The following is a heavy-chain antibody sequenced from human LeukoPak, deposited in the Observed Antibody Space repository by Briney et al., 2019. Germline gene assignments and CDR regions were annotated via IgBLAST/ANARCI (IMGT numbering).Heavy chain of an antibody. CDR3: VRDDALGYCSSTNCYTENWFDP. J-gene: IGHJ5*01. CDR1: GFTFSSYT. V-gene: IGHV3-48*01. CDR2: IGTSSTTI. D-gene: IGHD2-2*02. Sequence: GGSLRLSCAASGFTFSSYTMNWVRQPPGKGLEWVSNIGTSSTTIYYADSVKGRFTISRDNAKNSLYLQMNSLRADDTAVYYCVRDDALGYCSSTNCYTENWFDPWGQGTLVTVSS.